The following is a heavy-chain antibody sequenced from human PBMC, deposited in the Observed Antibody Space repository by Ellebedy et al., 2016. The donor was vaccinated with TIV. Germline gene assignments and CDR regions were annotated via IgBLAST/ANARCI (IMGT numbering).Heavy chain of an antibody. D-gene: IGHD1-1*01. Sequence: GESLKISCAASGFTFSDHYMDWVRQAPGKGLEWVGRIRDKANSYTTEYAASVKGSFTISRDDSKNSLYLQMNSLKTEDTAVYYCARGNGGLFDYWGQGTLVTVSS. V-gene: IGHV3-72*01. CDR1: GFTFSDHY. CDR2: IRDKANSYTT. J-gene: IGHJ4*02. CDR3: ARGNGGLFDY.